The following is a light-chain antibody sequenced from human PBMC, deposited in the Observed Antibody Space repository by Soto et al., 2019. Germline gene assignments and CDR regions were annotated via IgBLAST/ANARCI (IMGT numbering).Light chain of an antibody. Sequence: EIVLTQSPGTLSLSPGERATLSCRASQSVSSSYLAWYQQKPGQAPRLLIYGASSRPTGIPDRFSGSGSGTHFTITISRLEPEDFAVYYCQQYGSSPPLTFGGGNKVEIK. CDR2: GAS. CDR3: QQYGSSPPLT. V-gene: IGKV3-20*01. J-gene: IGKJ4*01. CDR1: QSVSSSY.